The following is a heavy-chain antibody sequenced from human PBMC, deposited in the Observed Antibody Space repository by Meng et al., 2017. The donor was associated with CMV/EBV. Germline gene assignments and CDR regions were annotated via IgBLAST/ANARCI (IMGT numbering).Heavy chain of an antibody. CDR1: GFNLNTNG. V-gene: IGHV1-18*04. CDR3: ARRGGLQYFIKEGGDCYFDY. D-gene: IGHD4-11*01. Sequence: ASVKVSCKASGFNLNTNGISWVRQAPGQGLEWMGWVSVYNGGANPAQKFQDRVTMTTDKFTSTAYMEVRSLTSDDTAVYYCARRGGLQYFIKEGGDCYFDYWGQGTLVTVSS. J-gene: IGHJ4*02. CDR2: VSVYNGGA.